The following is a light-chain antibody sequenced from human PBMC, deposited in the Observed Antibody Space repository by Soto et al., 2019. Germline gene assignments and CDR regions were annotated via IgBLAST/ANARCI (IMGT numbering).Light chain of an antibody. CDR3: QQRSNWPST. Sequence: EIVLTQSPATLSLSSGERATLSCRASQSVSSYLAWYQQKPGQAPRLLISDASNRATGIQARLSVIGSGTDLALPISSLEPEDFAVYYCQQRSNWPSTFGGGTKVEIK. V-gene: IGKV3-11*01. CDR1: QSVSSY. J-gene: IGKJ4*01. CDR2: DAS.